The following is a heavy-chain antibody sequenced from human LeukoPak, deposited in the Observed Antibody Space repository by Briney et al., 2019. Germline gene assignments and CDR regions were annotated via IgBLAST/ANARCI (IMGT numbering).Heavy chain of an antibody. CDR2: IYSGGST. V-gene: IGHV3-66*01. Sequence: PGGSLRLSCAASGFTVSSNYMSWVRQAPGKGLEWVSVIYSGGSTYYADSVKGRFTISRDNSKNTLYPQMNGLRAEDTAVYYCARGGYSYGYDYFDYWGQGTLVTVSS. CDR3: ARGGYSYGYDYFDY. CDR1: GFTVSSNY. D-gene: IGHD5-18*01. J-gene: IGHJ4*02.